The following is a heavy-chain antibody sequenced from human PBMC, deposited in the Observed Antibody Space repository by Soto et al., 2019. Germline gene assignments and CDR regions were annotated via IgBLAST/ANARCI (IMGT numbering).Heavy chain of an antibody. CDR2: INHSGST. J-gene: IGHJ2*01. Sequence: SETLSLTCAVYGGSFSGYYWSWIRQPPGKGLEWIGEINHSGSTNYNPSLKSRVTISVDTSKNQFSLKLSSVTAADTAVYYCGRMHGSSTSCKHYWYFDLWGRGTLVTVSS. V-gene: IGHV4-34*01. CDR1: GGSFSGYY. D-gene: IGHD2-2*01. CDR3: GRMHGSSTSCKHYWYFDL.